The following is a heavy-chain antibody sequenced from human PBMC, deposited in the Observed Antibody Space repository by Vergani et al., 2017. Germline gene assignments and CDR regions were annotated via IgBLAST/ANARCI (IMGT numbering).Heavy chain of an antibody. J-gene: IGHJ6*02. CDR1: GGSISSGDYY. CDR3: ARALGYCSSTSCYRSGYYYYGMDV. Sequence: QVQLQESCPGLVKPSQTLSLTCTVSGGSISSGDYYWSWIRQPPGKGLEWIGYIYYSGSTYYNPSLKSRVTISVDTSKNQFSLKLSSVTAADTAVYYCARALGYCSSTSCYRSGYYYYGMDVWGQGTTVTVSS. CDR2: IYYSGST. D-gene: IGHD2-2*01. V-gene: IGHV4-30-4*08.